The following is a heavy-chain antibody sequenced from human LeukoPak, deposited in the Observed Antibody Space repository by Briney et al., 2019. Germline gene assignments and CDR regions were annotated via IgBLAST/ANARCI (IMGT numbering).Heavy chain of an antibody. J-gene: IGHJ4*02. Sequence: GGSLRLSCAASGFTFSDYYMTWIRQAPGKGLEWVSGISASGGTTYYADSVKGQFTISRDNSKNTLVLQLNSLRAEDTAVYYCAKDPTDFDSSGQTYFDYWGQGTLVTVSS. V-gene: IGHV3-23*01. D-gene: IGHD3-22*01. CDR2: ISASGGTT. CDR3: AKDPTDFDSSGQTYFDY. CDR1: GFTFSDYY.